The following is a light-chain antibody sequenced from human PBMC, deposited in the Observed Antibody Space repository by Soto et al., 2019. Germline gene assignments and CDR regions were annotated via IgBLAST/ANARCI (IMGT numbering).Light chain of an antibody. CDR1: SSDVGGYNY. V-gene: IGLV2-14*01. J-gene: IGLJ3*02. CDR3: SSYTSATTLRV. CDR2: EVS. Sequence: QSVLTQPASVSGSPGQSITISCTGTSSDVGGYNYVSWYQQRPGKAPKLMIYEVSNRPSGVSLRFSGSKSGNTASLTISGLQAEDEADYHCSSYTSATTLRVFGGGTKLTVL.